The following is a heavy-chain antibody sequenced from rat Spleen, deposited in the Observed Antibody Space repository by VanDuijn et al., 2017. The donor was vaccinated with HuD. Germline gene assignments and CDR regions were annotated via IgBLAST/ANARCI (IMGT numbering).Heavy chain of an antibody. V-gene: IGHV3-4*01. CDR1: GYTITSGY. CDR3: ARKAIRGFDY. D-gene: IGHD4-3*01. J-gene: IGHJ2*01. Sequence: EIQLQESGPGLVKPSQSLSLTCSVTGYTITSGYDWSWIRKFPGNKMESMGYRSYSGSTNYNPSLKSRVSITRDTSKNQFFLQLNSVITEDTATYYCARKAIRGFDYWGQGVMVTVSS. CDR2: RSYSGST.